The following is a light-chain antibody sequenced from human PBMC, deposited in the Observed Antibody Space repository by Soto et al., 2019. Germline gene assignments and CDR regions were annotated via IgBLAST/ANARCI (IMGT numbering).Light chain of an antibody. V-gene: IGKV1-39*01. J-gene: IGKJ4*01. Sequence: DIQMTQSPSSLSASVGDSVTITCRASQSITTLLHWYQKKTGKAPNLLIYAASSLRSGVPSRFSGAGSGTDFSLTISALQPEDFASYYCQQSYTIPRTFGGGTKVDIK. CDR3: QQSYTIPRT. CDR2: AAS. CDR1: QSITTL.